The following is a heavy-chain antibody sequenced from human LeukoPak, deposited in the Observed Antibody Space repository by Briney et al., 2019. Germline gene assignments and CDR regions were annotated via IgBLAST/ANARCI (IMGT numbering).Heavy chain of an antibody. V-gene: IGHV4-38-2*02. CDR1: GYSISSGYY. CDR2: IYHSGST. CDR3: ARYYGSGRDGDY. D-gene: IGHD3-10*01. J-gene: IGHJ4*02. Sequence: KTSETLSLTCTVSGYSISSGYYWGWIRQPPGKGLEWIGSIYHSGSTYYNPSLKSRVTISVDTSKNQFSLKVNSVTAADTAVYFCARYYGSGRDGDYWGQGTLVTVSS.